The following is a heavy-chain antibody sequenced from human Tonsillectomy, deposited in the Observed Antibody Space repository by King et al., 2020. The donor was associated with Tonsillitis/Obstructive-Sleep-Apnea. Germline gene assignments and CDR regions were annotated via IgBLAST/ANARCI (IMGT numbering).Heavy chain of an antibody. CDR2: INHSGST. D-gene: IGHD1-26*01. Sequence: VQLQQWGAGLLKPSETLSLTCAVYGGSFSGYYWSWIRQPPGKGLEWIGEINHSGSTNYNPSLKSRVTISVDTSKNQFSLKLSSVTAADTAVYYCAIEYSGSYHYFDYWGQGTLVTVSS. J-gene: IGHJ4*02. CDR3: AIEYSGSYHYFDY. CDR1: GGSFSGYY. V-gene: IGHV4-34*01.